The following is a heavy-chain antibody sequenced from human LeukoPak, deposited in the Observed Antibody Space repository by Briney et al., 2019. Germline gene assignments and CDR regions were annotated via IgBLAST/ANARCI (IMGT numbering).Heavy chain of an antibody. D-gene: IGHD4-23*01. CDR1: GYMFTNYA. CDR3: ASHHRDYGGNWFDP. Sequence: ASVKVSCKASGYMFTNYAMNWVRQAPGQGLEGMGRINTNAGNPTYAQGFTGRFVFSLDTSVSTAYLQISSLKAEDTAVYYCASHHRDYGGNWFDPWGQGTLVTVSS. J-gene: IGHJ5*02. CDR2: INTNAGNP. V-gene: IGHV7-4-1*02.